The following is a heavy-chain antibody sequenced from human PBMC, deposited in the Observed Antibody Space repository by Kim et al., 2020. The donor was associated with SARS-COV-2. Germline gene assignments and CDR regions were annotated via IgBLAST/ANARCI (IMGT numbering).Heavy chain of an antibody. J-gene: IGHJ1*01. CDR2: INHSGST. Sequence: SETLSLTCAVYGGSFSGYYWSWIRQPPGKGLEWIGEINHSGSTNYNPSLKSRVTISVDTSKNQFSLKLSSVTAADTAVYYCARGRYYGSGSYSEYFQHWG. CDR1: GGSFSGYY. CDR3: ARGRYYGSGSYSEYFQH. D-gene: IGHD3-10*01. V-gene: IGHV4-34*01.